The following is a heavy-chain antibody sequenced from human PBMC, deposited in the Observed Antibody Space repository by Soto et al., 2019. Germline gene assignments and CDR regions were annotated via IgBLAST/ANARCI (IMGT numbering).Heavy chain of an antibody. CDR3: ARWSAIVGGAEALDV. CDR1: GYTFINYG. J-gene: IGHJ3*01. Sequence: QVQLVQSGAEVKKPGASVRVSCKTSGYTFINYGITWVRQAPGQVLEWMGWLSAYNGDTSSSEKLQDRFTMTTDTSTNTVYMDLRSLTSEDTALYYCARWSAIVGGAEALDVWGQGTMVIVSS. CDR2: LSAYNGDT. D-gene: IGHD1-26*01. V-gene: IGHV1-18*01.